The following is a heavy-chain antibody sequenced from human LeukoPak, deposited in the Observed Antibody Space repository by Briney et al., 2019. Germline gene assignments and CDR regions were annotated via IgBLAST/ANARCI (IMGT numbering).Heavy chain of an antibody. CDR3: ARHCNSFDGNYFDF. V-gene: IGHV3-23*01. CDR1: GFTFSNYA. CDR2: ISNSGGST. Sequence: QSWGSLRLSCAASGFTFSNYAITWVLQAPGKGLEWVSGISNSGGSTYYADSVKVRFTVSRDNSKNTLYLQGNSLRAEDTALYYCARHCNSFDGNYFDFWGQGSLVTVSS. D-gene: IGHD2/OR15-2a*01. J-gene: IGHJ4*02.